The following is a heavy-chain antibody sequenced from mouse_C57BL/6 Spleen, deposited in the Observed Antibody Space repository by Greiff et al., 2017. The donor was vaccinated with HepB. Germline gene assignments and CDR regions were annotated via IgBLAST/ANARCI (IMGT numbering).Heavy chain of an antibody. Sequence: VHLVESGAELARPGASVKLSCKASGYTFTSYGISWVKQRTGQGLEWIGEIYPRSGNTYYNEKFKGKATLTADKSSSTAYMELRSLTSEDSAVYFCARSGLRPWYFDVWGTGTTVTVSS. V-gene: IGHV1-81*01. J-gene: IGHJ1*03. CDR2: IYPRSGNT. D-gene: IGHD1-2*01. CDR3: ARSGLRPWYFDV. CDR1: GYTFTSYG.